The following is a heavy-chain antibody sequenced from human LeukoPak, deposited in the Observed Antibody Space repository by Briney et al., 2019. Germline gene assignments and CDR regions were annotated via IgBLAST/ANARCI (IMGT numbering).Heavy chain of an antibody. D-gene: IGHD3-22*01. Sequence: ASVKVSCKASGYTFTSYGISWVRQAPGQGLEWMGWISAYNGNTNYAQKLRGRVTMTTDTSTSTAYMELRSLRSDDTAVYYCARDRYYYDSSGYYFDSKDYYYGMDVWGQGTTVTVSS. CDR2: ISAYNGNT. J-gene: IGHJ6*02. V-gene: IGHV1-18*01. CDR3: ARDRYYYDSSGYYFDSKDYYYGMDV. CDR1: GYTFTSYG.